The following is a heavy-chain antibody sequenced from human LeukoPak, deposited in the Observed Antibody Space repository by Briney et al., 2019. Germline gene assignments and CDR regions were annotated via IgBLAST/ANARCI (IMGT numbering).Heavy chain of an antibody. CDR2: INSDGSST. V-gene: IGHV3-74*01. CDR3: ARDPGYYYYYGMDV. Sequence: GGSLRLSCAASGFTFSSYWSHWVRQAPGKGLVWVSRINSDGSSTSYADSVKGRFIISRDNAKKTLYLQMNSLRAEDTAVYYCARDPGYYYYYGMDVWGQGTTVTVSS. CDR1: GFTFSSYW. J-gene: IGHJ6*02.